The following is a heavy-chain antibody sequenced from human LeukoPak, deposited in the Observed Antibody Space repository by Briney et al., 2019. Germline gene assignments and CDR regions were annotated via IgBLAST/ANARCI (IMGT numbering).Heavy chain of an antibody. Sequence: SETLSLTCAVYGGSFSGYYWSWIRQPPGKGLEWIGEINHSGSTNYNPSLKSRVTISLDTSKNQFSLKLNSVTAADTAVYYCARGREYSGYVFDYWGQGTLVTVSS. J-gene: IGHJ4*02. V-gene: IGHV4-34*01. CDR3: ARGREYSGYVFDY. CDR1: GGSFSGYY. D-gene: IGHD5-12*01. CDR2: INHSGST.